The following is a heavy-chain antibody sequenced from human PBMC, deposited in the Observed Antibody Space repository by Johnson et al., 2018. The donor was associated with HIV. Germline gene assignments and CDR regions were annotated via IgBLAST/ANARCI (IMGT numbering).Heavy chain of an antibody. CDR2: ISYDGTNK. J-gene: IGHJ3*02. CDR1: GFTFSDYG. Sequence: QVQLVESGGGGVQPGRSLRLSCAASGFTFSDYGMHWVRQAPGKGLEWVADISYDGTNKYYVDSVKGRFTISRDNSKNTLYLHMNNLTAEDTAVYHCAKGYYDSSFGLDMWGQGTMVIVSS. D-gene: IGHD3-3*01. CDR3: AKGYYDSSFGLDM. V-gene: IGHV3-30*18.